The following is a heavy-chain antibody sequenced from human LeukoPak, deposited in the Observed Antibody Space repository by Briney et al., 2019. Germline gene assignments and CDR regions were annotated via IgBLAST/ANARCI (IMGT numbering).Heavy chain of an antibody. CDR2: IYSSGDT. CDR1: GFTASGKY. V-gene: IGHV3-53*01. D-gene: IGHD2-2*01. CDR3: ARGPPACSTNCYGYLDY. Sequence: GGSLRLSCAASGFTASGKYMSWVRQAPGKGLEWISLIYSSGDTYYPDSVRGRFTISRDTSKNTLYLQMNSLRAEDTAVYYCARGPPACSTNCYGYLDYWGQGTLVTVSS. J-gene: IGHJ4*02.